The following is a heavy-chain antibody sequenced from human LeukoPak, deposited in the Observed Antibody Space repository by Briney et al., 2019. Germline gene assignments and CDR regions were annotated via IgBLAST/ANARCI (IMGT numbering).Heavy chain of an antibody. CDR1: GFTFSNAW. V-gene: IGHV3-15*01. CDR2: IKRKSDGGTA. Sequence: GGSLRLSCAASGFTFSNAWMNWARQAPGKGLEWVGRIKRKSDGGTADYAAPVKGRFTISRDNSKNTLYLQMNSLRAEDTAVYYCARDLDDWGQGTLVTVSS. J-gene: IGHJ4*02. CDR3: ARDLDD.